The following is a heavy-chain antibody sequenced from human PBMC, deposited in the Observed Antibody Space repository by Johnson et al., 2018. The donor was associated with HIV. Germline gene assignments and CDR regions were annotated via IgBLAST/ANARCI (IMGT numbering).Heavy chain of an antibody. CDR3: AKGYSSSWYLDVFDL. CDR1: GFTFSSYG. Sequence: QVQLVESGGGVVQPGRSLRLSCAASGFTFSSYGMHWVRQAPGKGLEWVAVMSFDESNKYYADSVKGRFTISRDNSKNTLYLQMNRRRAEDTALYYCAKGYSSSWYLDVFDLWGQGTMVTVSS. J-gene: IGHJ3*01. V-gene: IGHV3-30*18. CDR2: MSFDESNK. D-gene: IGHD6-13*01.